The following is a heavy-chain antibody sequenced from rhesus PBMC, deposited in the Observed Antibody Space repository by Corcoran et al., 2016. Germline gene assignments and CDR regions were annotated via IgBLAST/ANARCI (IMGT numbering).Heavy chain of an antibody. D-gene: IGHD6-19*01. CDR3: ARDLAQYSSISDYFDF. J-gene: IGHJ4*01. CDR1: GGSISDEYY. CDR2: SYGSGGDT. Sequence: QVQLQESGPGLVKPSETLSLTCAVSGGSISDEYYWSWIRQPPGKGLEWIGYSYGSGGDTHYNPSLKNRVTISIDPSKNQFSLQLSSVTAADTAVYYCARDLAQYSSISDYFDFWGQGVLVTVSS. V-gene: IGHV4-106*01.